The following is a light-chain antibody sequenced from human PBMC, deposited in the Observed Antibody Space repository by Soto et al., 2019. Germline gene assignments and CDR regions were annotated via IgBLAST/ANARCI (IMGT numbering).Light chain of an antibody. Sequence: QSALTQPASVSGSPGQSITISCTGTSSDVGGYKYVSWYQQYPGKAPKLMIYDVSNRPSGVSNRFSGSKSGNTASLTISGLQAEDEADYYCSSYTSTSPCVFGTGTKVTGL. V-gene: IGLV2-14*01. CDR1: SSDVGGYKY. CDR3: SSYTSTSPCV. J-gene: IGLJ1*01. CDR2: DVS.